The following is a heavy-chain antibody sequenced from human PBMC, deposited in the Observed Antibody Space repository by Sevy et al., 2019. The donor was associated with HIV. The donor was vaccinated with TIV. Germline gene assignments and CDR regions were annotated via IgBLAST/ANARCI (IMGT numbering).Heavy chain of an antibody. V-gene: IGHV3-30-3*01. Sequence: GGSLRLSCAASGFTFSSYAMHWVRQAPGKGLEWVAVISNDGSNKYYADSVKGRFTISRDNSRNTLYLQVKSLRTEDTAMYYCAGDQHDYAGSLRTGWFDRWGQGTLVTVSS. CDR3: AGDQHDYAGSLRTGWFDR. D-gene: IGHD2-15*01. CDR2: ISNDGSNK. J-gene: IGHJ5*02. CDR1: GFTFSSYA.